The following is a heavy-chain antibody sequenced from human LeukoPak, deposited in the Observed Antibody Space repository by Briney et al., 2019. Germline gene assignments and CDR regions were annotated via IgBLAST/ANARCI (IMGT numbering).Heavy chain of an antibody. CDR1: GFTFSSYG. CDR3: ANGYNYGLDY. V-gene: IGHV3-48*04. Sequence: GGSLRLSCAASGFTFSSYGMSWVRQAPGKGLEWVSYISSSGSTIYYADSVKGRFTISRDNAKNTLYLQMNSLRAEDTAVYYCANGYNYGLDYWGQGTLVTVSS. J-gene: IGHJ4*02. CDR2: ISSSGSTI. D-gene: IGHD5-18*01.